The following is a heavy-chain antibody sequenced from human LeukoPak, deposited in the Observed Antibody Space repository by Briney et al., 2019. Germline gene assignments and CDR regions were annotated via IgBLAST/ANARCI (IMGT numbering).Heavy chain of an antibody. J-gene: IGHJ5*02. V-gene: IGHV4-4*07. CDR2: IHTSGST. D-gene: IGHD3-22*01. Sequence: PSETLSLTCTVSGVSISSYYWSWIRQSAGKGLECIGRIHTSGSTNYNPSLKSRVTMSVDTSKNQFSLKLSSVTAADTAVYYCARDRYYYDSSSNWFDPWGQGTLVTVSS. CDR1: GVSISSYY. CDR3: ARDRYYYDSSSNWFDP.